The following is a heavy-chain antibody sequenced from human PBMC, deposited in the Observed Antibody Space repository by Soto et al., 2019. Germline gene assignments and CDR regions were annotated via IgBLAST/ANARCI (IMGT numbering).Heavy chain of an antibody. V-gene: IGHV4-61*01. CDR2: VHNSGVT. CDR1: GGSVTSSTYY. D-gene: IGHD2-21*01. CDR3: AREPMIARVDAFDS. J-gene: IGHJ3*02. Sequence: QVLLQESGPGLVKPSETLSLICSVSGGSVTSSTYYWSWIRQPPGKGLAWLGHVHNSGVTNYNPSIRSRVTISLDKSKNQISLNLRSVTARDTAVYFCAREPMIARVDAFDSWGQGTMVIVSS.